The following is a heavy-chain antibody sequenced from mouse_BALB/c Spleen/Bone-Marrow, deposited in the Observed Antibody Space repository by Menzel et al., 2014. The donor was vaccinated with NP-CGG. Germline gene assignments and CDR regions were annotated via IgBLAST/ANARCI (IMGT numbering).Heavy chain of an antibody. CDR3: ARQLGLRWAMDY. CDR2: ISNGGGST. J-gene: IGHJ4*01. D-gene: IGHD3-1*01. V-gene: IGHV5-12-2*01. Sequence: EVKVVESGGGLVQPGGSLKLSCAASGFTFSSYTVSWVRQTPEKRLEWVAYISNGGGSTYYPDTVKGRFTISRDNAKNTLYPQMSSLKSEDTAMYYCARQLGLRWAMDYWGQGTSVTVSS. CDR1: GFTFSSYT.